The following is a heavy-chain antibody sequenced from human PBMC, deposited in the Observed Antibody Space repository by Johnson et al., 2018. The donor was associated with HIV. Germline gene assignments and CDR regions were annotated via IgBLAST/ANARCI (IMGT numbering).Heavy chain of an antibody. CDR1: GFTFSDYA. CDR3: ARDGPRRDAYDI. Sequence: QVQLVESGGGVVQPGRSLRLSCAASGFTFSDYAIHWVRQAPGKGLEWVAVISYDGSNKYYADSVKGRFTISRDNAKNTLYLQINGLRAEDRAVYYCARDGPRRDAYDIWGQGTRVTVSS. J-gene: IGHJ3*02. V-gene: IGHV3-30*04. CDR2: ISYDGSNK.